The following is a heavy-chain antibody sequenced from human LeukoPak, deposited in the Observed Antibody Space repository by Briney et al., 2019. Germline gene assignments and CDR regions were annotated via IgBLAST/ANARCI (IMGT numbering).Heavy chain of an antibody. Sequence: GGSLRLSCAASGFTFSSYSMNWVRQAPGKGLEWVSSISSSSSYIYYADSVKGRFTLSRDNAKNSLYLQMNSPRAEDTAVYYCARDRQWLVHSAFDIWGQGTMVTVSS. D-gene: IGHD6-19*01. V-gene: IGHV3-21*01. CDR1: GFTFSSYS. CDR2: ISSSSSYI. CDR3: ARDRQWLVHSAFDI. J-gene: IGHJ3*02.